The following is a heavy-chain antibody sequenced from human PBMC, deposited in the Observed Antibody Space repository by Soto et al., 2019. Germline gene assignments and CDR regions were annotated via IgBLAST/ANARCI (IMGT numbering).Heavy chain of an antibody. Sequence: QVQLQESGPGLVKPSGTLSLTCAVSGGSISSSNWWSWVRQPPGKGLEWIGEIYHSGSTNYNPSLQSRVTLSVDKSKNQFSLKLSSVTAADTAVYYCASSRFGEFAFDPWGQGTLVTVSS. CDR3: ASSRFGEFAFDP. D-gene: IGHD3-10*02. J-gene: IGHJ5*02. V-gene: IGHV4-4*02. CDR2: IYHSGST. CDR1: GGSISSSNW.